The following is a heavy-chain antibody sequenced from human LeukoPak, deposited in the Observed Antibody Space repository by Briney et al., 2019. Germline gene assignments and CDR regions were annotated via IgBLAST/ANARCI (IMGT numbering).Heavy chain of an antibody. Sequence: PSQTLSLTCSVSGVSISSGYYYWNWIRQPPGKGLEWIGRIYPASGSSSYNPSLQSRATILEDRSSNQFSLKLSAVTASDTALYYCARETAAHGGIELWGQGIQVIVSS. CDR1: GVSISSGYYY. CDR2: IYPASGSS. J-gene: IGHJ4*02. CDR3: ARETAAHGGIEL. D-gene: IGHD3-10*01. V-gene: IGHV4-61*02.